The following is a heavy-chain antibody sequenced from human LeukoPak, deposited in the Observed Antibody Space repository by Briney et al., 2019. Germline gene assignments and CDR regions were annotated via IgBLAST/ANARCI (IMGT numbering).Heavy chain of an antibody. J-gene: IGHJ4*02. D-gene: IGHD3-3*01. CDR3: ASLYYDFWSGYPSTFDY. Sequence: PGGSLRLSCAASGFTFSSYWMSWVRQAPGKGLEWVANIKQDGSEKYYVDSVKGRFTISRDNAKNSLYLQMNSLRAEDTAVYYCASLYYDFWSGYPSTFDYWGQGTLVTVSS. CDR1: GFTFSSYW. V-gene: IGHV3-7*01. CDR2: IKQDGSEK.